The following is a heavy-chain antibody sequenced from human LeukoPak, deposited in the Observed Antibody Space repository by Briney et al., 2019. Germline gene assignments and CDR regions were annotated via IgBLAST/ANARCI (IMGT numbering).Heavy chain of an antibody. D-gene: IGHD3-22*01. V-gene: IGHV4-30-4*01. CDR2: IYYSGTT. CDR1: GGSISSGDYY. CDR3: ARDYSDSSGYPGYFDY. Sequence: SETLSLTCTVSGGSISSGDYYWSWIRQPPGKGLEWIGYIYYSGTTYYNPSLKSRVTISADTSKNQFSLKLSSVTAADTAVYYCARDYSDSSGYPGYFDYWGQGTLVTVSS. J-gene: IGHJ4*02.